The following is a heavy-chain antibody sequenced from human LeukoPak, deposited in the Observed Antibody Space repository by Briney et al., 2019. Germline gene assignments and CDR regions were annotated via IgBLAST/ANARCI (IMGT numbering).Heavy chain of an antibody. CDR1: GFIFSTYP. CDR3: AKETELVWFGELLGWPDP. Sequence: GGSLRLSCAASGFIFSTYPMSWVRQAPGKGLEWVSLIRGSGDTTYYADSVKGRFTISRDNSKNTLYLQMNSLRVEDTAVYFCAKETELVWFGELLGWPDPWGQGTLVTVSS. D-gene: IGHD3-10*01. J-gene: IGHJ5*02. CDR2: IRGSGDTT. V-gene: IGHV3-23*01.